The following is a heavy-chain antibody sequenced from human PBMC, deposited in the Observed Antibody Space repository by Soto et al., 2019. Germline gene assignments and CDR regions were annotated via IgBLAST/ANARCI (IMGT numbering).Heavy chain of an antibody. CDR1: GYTFTGYY. CDR3: ARDGRPIVVVTAELNWFDP. D-gene: IGHD2-21*02. V-gene: IGHV1-2*04. J-gene: IGHJ5*02. Sequence: QVQLVQSGAEVKKPGASVKVSGKASGYTFTGYYMHWVRQAPGQGLEWMGWINPNSGGTNYAQKFQGWDTMTRDTSISTAYMELSRLRSDDTAVYYCARDGRPIVVVTAELNWFDPWGQGTLVTVSS. CDR2: INPNSGGT.